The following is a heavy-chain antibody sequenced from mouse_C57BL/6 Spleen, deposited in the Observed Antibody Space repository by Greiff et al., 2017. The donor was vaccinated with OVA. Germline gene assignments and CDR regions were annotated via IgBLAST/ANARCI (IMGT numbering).Heavy chain of an antibody. Sequence: QVQLKQSGPELVKPGASVKISCKASGYAFSSSWMNWVKQRPGKGLEWIGRIYPGDGDTNYNGKFKGKATLTADKSSSTAYMQLSSLTSEDSAVDFCARSGWDWYFDVWGTGTTVTVSS. J-gene: IGHJ1*03. D-gene: IGHD1-1*02. CDR1: GYAFSSSW. CDR2: IYPGDGDT. CDR3: ARSGWDWYFDV. V-gene: IGHV1-82*01.